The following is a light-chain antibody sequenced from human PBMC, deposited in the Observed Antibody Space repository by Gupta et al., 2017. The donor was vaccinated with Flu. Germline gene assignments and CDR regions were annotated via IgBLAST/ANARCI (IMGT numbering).Light chain of an antibody. J-gene: IGKJ1*01. Sequence: DIQMTQSPSTLSASVGDRVTITCRASQSIGTWLAWFQQKPGKAPKLLVYKASSLEAGVPSRFSGSGSGTEFTLTISSLQPDDFATYYCQQYNSYSRTFGQWTKVEV. CDR3: QQYNSYSRT. CDR1: QSIGTW. V-gene: IGKV1-5*03. CDR2: KAS.